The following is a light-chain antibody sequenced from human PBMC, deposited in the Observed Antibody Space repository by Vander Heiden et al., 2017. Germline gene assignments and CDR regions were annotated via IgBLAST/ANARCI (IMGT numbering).Light chain of an antibody. CDR1: SSNIGGNP. J-gene: IGLJ3*02. V-gene: IGLV1-44*01. Sequence: QSVVTQPHSASGTPGQRVTVSCSGSSSNIGGNPVNWYQQLPGTAPKLLIYNNNQRPSGVTDRFSGSKSGTSASLAISGLQSEDEADYYCATWDDNVNGWVFGGGTKVTVL. CDR3: ATWDDNVNGWV. CDR2: NNN.